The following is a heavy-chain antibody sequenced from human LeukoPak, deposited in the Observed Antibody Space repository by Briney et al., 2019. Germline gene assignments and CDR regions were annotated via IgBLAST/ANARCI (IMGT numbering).Heavy chain of an antibody. V-gene: IGHV1-69*06. CDR3: ARAVLGHKVYYYYYMDV. CDR1: GYTFTSYY. J-gene: IGHJ6*03. CDR2: IIPIFGTA. D-gene: IGHD2-8*01. Sequence: ASVKVSCKASGYTFTSYYIHWVRQAPGQGLEWMGGIIPIFGTANYAQKFQGRVTITADKSTSTAYMELSSLRSEDTAVYYCARAVLGHKVYYYYYMDVWGKGTTVTVSS.